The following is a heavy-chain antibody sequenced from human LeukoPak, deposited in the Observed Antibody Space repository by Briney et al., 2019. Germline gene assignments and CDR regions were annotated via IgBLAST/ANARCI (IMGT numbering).Heavy chain of an antibody. J-gene: IGHJ4*02. D-gene: IGHD5-18*01. V-gene: IGHV4-59*08. CDR2: IYYSGST. CDR3: ASGRGYSYGTDY. Sequence: PSETLSLTCTVSGSSISSYYWSWIRQPPGKGLEWIGYIYYSGSTNYNPSLKSRVTISVDTSKNQFSLKLSSVTAADTAVYYCASGRGYSYGTDYWGQGTLVTVSS. CDR1: GSSISSYY.